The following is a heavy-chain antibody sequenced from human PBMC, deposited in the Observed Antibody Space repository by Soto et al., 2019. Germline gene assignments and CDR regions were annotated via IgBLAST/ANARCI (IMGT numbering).Heavy chain of an antibody. CDR3: AKGSNYYDSSGYYDDY. D-gene: IGHD3-22*01. CDR1: GFTFSSYA. V-gene: IGHV3-23*01. CDR2: ISGSGGST. Sequence: GESLKISCAASGFTFSSYAMSWVRQAPGKGLEWVSAISGSGGSTYYADSVKGRFTISRDNSKNTLYLQMNSLRAEDTAVYYCAKGSNYYDSSGYYDDYWGQGTLVTVSS. J-gene: IGHJ4*02.